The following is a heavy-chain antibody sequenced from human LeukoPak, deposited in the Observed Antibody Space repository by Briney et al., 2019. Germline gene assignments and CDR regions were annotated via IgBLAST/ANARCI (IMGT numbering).Heavy chain of an antibody. V-gene: IGHV3-23*01. D-gene: IGHD3-22*01. J-gene: IGHJ4*02. CDR3: AKATMIVVVMAFDY. CDR2: ISGSGGST. CDR1: GFTFSSYA. Sequence: GGSLRLSCAASGFTFSSYAMTWVRQAPGKWLDSVSAISGSGGSTYYADSVKGRFTISRDNSKNTLYLQMNSLRAEDTAVYYCAKATMIVVVMAFDYWGQGTLVTVSS.